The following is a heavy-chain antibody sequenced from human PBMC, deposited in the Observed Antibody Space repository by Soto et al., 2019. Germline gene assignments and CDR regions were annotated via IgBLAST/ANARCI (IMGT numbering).Heavy chain of an antibody. D-gene: IGHD3-22*01. CDR1: GFTFSSYG. CDR2: ISYDGSNK. Sequence: QVQLVESGGGVVQPGRSLRLSCAASGFTFSSYGMHWVRQAPGKGLEWVAVISYDGSNKYYADSVKGRFTISRDNSKNTLYLQMNSLRAEVTAVYCCAKDPPYDDSSGYYGILDYWGQGTLVTVSS. J-gene: IGHJ4*02. V-gene: IGHV3-30*18. CDR3: AKDPPYDDSSGYYGILDY.